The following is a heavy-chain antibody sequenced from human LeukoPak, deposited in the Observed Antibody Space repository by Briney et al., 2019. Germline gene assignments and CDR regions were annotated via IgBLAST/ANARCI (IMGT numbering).Heavy chain of an antibody. D-gene: IGHD3-22*01. CDR3: ASGYYYDSSGYPRDAFDI. V-gene: IGHV6-1*01. Sequence: SQTLSLTCAISGDSVSSSSAAWNWIRQSPSRGLEWLGRTYYRSKWYNDYAVSVKSRITINPDTSKNQFSLQLNSVTPEDTAVYYCASGYYYDSSGYPRDAFDIWGQGTMVTVSS. J-gene: IGHJ3*02. CDR2: TYYRSKWYN. CDR1: GDSVSSSSAA.